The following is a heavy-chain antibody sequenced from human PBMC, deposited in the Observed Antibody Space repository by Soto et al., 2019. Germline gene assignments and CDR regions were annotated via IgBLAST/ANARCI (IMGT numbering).Heavy chain of an antibody. Sequence: SETLSLTCTVSGGSISSGGYYWSWIRQHPGKGLEWIGYIYYSGSTYYNPSLKRRVTISVDTSKNQFSLKLSSVTAADTAVYYCARVETYYYYGMDVWGQGTTVTVSS. D-gene: IGHD3-3*01. CDR2: IYYSGST. J-gene: IGHJ6*02. CDR3: ARVETYYYYGMDV. V-gene: IGHV4-31*03. CDR1: GGSISSGGYY.